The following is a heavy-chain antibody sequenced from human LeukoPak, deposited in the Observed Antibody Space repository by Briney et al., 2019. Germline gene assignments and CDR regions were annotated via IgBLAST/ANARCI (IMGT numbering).Heavy chain of an antibody. CDR2: IKQDGSEK. D-gene: IGHD1-26*01. V-gene: IGHV3-7*03. CDR1: GFTFSSYA. Sequence: GGSLRLSCAASGFTFSSYAMSWVRQAPGKGPEWVANIKQDGSEKYYVDSVKGRFTISRDNAKNSLYLQMNSLRAEDTAVYYCAREGSGAFDIWGQGTMVTVSS. J-gene: IGHJ3*02. CDR3: AREGSGAFDI.